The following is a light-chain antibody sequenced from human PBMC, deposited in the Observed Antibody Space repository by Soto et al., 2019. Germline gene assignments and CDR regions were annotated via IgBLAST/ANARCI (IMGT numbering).Light chain of an antibody. J-gene: IGLJ2*01. V-gene: IGLV4-69*01. CDR1: SAHSNYA. CDR2: VNSDGGH. Sequence: QLVLTQSPSASASLGASVKLTCTLSSAHSNYAIAWHQQQPEKGPRYLMMVNSDGGHNKGDGIPDRFSGSSSGAERYLTISSLQSEDEADYYCQTWCIGFWVFGGGTKETVL. CDR3: QTWCIGFWV.